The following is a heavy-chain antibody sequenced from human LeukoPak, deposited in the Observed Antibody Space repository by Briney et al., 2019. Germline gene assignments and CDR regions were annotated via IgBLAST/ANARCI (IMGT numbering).Heavy chain of an antibody. CDR3: ARDKGLSQAFDI. V-gene: IGHV4-59*01. Sequence: PSETLSLTCTVSGGSISSFYWSWIRQPPGKGLGYIGYISYSETTSYNPSLKSRVTISVDTSKNQFSLKLTSVTAADTAVYYCARDKGLSQAFDIWGQGTMVTVSS. CDR2: ISYSETT. CDR1: GGSISSFY. J-gene: IGHJ3*02. D-gene: IGHD2/OR15-2a*01.